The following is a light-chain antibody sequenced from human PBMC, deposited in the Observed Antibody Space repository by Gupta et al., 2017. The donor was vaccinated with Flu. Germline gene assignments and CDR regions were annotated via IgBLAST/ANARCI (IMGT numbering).Light chain of an antibody. CDR3: HQHGSAVFN. CDR2: DTA. CDR1: QSLSDTY. V-gene: IGKV3-20*01. J-gene: IGKJ3*01. Sequence: EIVLTQSPGSLSLSPGERATLSCRATQSLSDTYLSWYHQKPGQAPRLIIYDTARRATGIPDRLRGSGYGTEFTLTINIREPEDFAVSDGHQHGSAVFNLGTGTNVDLK.